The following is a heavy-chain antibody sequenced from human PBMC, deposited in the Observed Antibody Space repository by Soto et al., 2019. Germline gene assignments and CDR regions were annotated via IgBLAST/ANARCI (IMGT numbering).Heavy chain of an antibody. D-gene: IGHD1-26*01. CDR2: IIPILGIA. V-gene: IGHV1-69*02. J-gene: IGHJ4*02. CDR3: ARMVGSTYYFDY. CDR1: GGTVSSYT. Sequence: QVQLVQSGAEVKKPGSSVKVSCKASGGTVSSYTISWVRQAPGQGLEWMGRIIPILGIANYAQKFQGRVTISADKSTSTAYMELSSLTSEDTAVYYCARMVGSTYYFDYWGQGTLVTVSS.